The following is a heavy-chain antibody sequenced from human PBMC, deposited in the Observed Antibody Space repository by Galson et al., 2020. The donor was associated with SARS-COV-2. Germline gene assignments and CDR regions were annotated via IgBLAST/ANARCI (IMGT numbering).Heavy chain of an antibody. CDR3: ARDRYFSGGSCYSALGFDP. J-gene: IGHJ5*02. CDR2: ISAYNGNT. V-gene: IGHV1-18*04. Sequence: ASVKVSCKASGYTFTSYGISWVRQAPGQGLEWMGWISAYNGNTNYAQKLQGRVTMTTDTSTSTAYMELRSLRSDDTAVYYCARDRYFSGGSCYSALGFDPWGQGTLVTVSS. D-gene: IGHD2-15*01. CDR1: GYTFTSYG.